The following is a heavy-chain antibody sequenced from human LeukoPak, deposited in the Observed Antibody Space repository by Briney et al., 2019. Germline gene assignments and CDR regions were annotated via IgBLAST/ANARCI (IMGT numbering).Heavy chain of an antibody. CDR1: RYTFTGYY. CDR3: ARGGDDILTGYYWNYYMDV. Sequence: ASVNVSCKASRYTFTGYYMHWVRQAPGQGLEWMGRINPNSGGTNYAQKFQGRVTMTRDTSISTAYMELSRLRSDDTAVYYCARGGDDILTGYYWNYYMDVWGKGTTVTVSS. V-gene: IGHV1-2*06. J-gene: IGHJ6*03. CDR2: INPNSGGT. D-gene: IGHD3-9*01.